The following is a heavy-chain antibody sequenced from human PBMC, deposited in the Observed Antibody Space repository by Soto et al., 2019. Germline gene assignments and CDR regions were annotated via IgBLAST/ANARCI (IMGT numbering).Heavy chain of an antibody. CDR2: ISYSGST. CDR3: ARGVLH. J-gene: IGHJ4*01. V-gene: IGHV4-31*03. Sequence: QVQLQESGPGLVQPSQTLSLTCTVSGGSISSGGYYWSWIRQHPGTGLEWIGHISYSGSTYYNTSPXSXXTISVDTSRTQFSLIVNAVTAADTAVYYCARGVLHWGQGTLVTVSS. CDR1: GGSISSGGYY.